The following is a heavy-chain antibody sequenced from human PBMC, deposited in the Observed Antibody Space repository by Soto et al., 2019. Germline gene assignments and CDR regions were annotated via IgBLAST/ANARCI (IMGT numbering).Heavy chain of an antibody. D-gene: IGHD1-26*01. CDR3: ARDKVGATPFDY. J-gene: IGHJ4*02. CDR2: INHSGST. V-gene: IGHV4-34*01. CDR1: GGSFSGYY. Sequence: SETLSLTCAVYGGSFSGYYWSWIRQPPGKGLEWIGEINHSGSTNYNPSLKSRVTISVGTSKNQFSLKLSSVTAADTAVYYCARDKVGATPFDYWGQGTLVTVSS.